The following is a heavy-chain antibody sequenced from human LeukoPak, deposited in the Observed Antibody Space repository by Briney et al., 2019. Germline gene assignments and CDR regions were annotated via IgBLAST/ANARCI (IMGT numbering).Heavy chain of an antibody. Sequence: SSETLSLTCTVSGGSISGYYWAWIRQPPGKGLEWIGYIYSSGSTNYNPSLKSRVTISVDTSKNQFSLRLSSVTAADAAVYYCARHRYTSSSSYFDFWGQGTLVTVSS. D-gene: IGHD6-6*01. CDR2: IYSSGST. CDR3: ARHRYTSSSSYFDF. V-gene: IGHV4-59*08. CDR1: GGSISGYY. J-gene: IGHJ4*02.